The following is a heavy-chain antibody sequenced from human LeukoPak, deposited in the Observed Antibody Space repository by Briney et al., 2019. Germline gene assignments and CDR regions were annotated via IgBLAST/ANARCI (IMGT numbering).Heavy chain of an antibody. D-gene: IGHD6-13*01. J-gene: IGHJ4*02. V-gene: IGHV3-33*08. CDR3: AKLIAAAGPARDY. CDR2: MSSDERNQ. Sequence: GRSLRLSCAASGFSLSDFGTHWVRQAPGKGLEWVAVMSSDERNQYYADSVQGRFTISRDNSKNTLYLQMNSLRAEDTAVYYCAKLIAAAGPARDYWGQGTLVTVSS. CDR1: GFSLSDFG.